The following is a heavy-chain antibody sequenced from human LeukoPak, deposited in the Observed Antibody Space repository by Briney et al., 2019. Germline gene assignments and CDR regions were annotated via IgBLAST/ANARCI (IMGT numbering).Heavy chain of an antibody. V-gene: IGHV1-2*06. CDR3: ARGVIAVPYNWFDS. D-gene: IGHD6-19*01. Sequence: ASVKVSCKASGYRFIGYYIHWVRQAPGQGLEWMGRINPNSGGTDYEQKFQDRVTMSRDTSISTAYMELRSLRSDDTAVYYCARGVIAVPYNWFDSWGQETLIIVSS. CDR1: GYRFIGYY. J-gene: IGHJ5*01. CDR2: INPNSGGT.